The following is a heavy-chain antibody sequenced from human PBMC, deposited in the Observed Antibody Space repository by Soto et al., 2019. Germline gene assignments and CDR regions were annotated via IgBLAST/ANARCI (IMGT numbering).Heavy chain of an antibody. CDR2: TIPLFGTT. V-gene: IGHV1-69*01. CDR1: GDTFKNSV. Sequence: QVQLVQSGVAVKQPGSSVRVSCKASGDTFKNSVISWVRQAPGQGLEWMGGTIPLFGTTDYAHKVQGRLTITTDESTTTAYMEVSRLTSEDTAVYYCVAELDFGKLSVVWGQGTTVIVSS. CDR3: VAELDFGKLSVV. D-gene: IGHD3-10*01. J-gene: IGHJ6*02.